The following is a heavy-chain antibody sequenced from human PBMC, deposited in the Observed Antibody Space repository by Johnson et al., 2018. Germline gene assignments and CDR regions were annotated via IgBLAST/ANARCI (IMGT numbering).Heavy chain of an antibody. D-gene: IGHD3-10*01. CDR3: ARDDGDTMVRGVHYNYYGMDV. CDR1: GYTFTSYD. CDR2: MNPNSGNT. V-gene: IGHV1-8*01. Sequence: QVQLVESGAEVKKXGASXKVXCKASGYTFTSYDSNWVRQATGQGLEWMGWMNPNSGNTGYAQKFQGRVTITADESTSTAYMELSSLRSEDTAVYYCARDDGDTMVRGVHYNYYGMDVWGQGTTVTVSS. J-gene: IGHJ6*02.